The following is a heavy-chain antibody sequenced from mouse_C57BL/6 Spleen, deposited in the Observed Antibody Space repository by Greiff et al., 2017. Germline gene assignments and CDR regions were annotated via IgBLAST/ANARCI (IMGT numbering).Heavy chain of an antibody. D-gene: IGHD3-1*01. CDR1: GYTFTSYW. J-gene: IGHJ4*01. CDR2: IDPSDSYT. CDR3: AKTGPYYAMDY. Sequence: VQLQQSGAELVKPGASVKLSCKASGYTFTSYWMQWVKQRPGQGLEWIGEIDPSDSYTNYNQKFKGKATLTVDTSSITSYLQLSSLTSEDSAVYYCAKTGPYYAMDYWGQGTSVTVSS. V-gene: IGHV1-50*01.